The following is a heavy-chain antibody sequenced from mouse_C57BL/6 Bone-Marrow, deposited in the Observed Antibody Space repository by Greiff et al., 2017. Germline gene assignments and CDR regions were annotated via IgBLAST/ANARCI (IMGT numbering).Heavy chain of an antibody. J-gene: IGHJ4*01. CDR3: ARGAPDAMDY. V-gene: IGHV1-81*01. Sequence: QVQLQQSGAELARPGASVKLSCKASGYTFTSYGISWVKQRTGQGLEWIGEIYPRSGNTYYNEKFKGKATLTADKSSSTAYMELRSLTSAGSAVYFCARGAPDAMDYWGQGNSVTVSS. CDR2: IYPRSGNT. CDR1: GYTFTSYG.